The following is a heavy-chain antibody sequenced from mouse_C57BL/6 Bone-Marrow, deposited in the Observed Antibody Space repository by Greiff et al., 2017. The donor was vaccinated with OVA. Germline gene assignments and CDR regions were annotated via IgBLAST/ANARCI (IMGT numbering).Heavy chain of an antibody. Sequence: QVQLQQPGAELVKPGASVKLSCKASGYTFTSYWMQWVKQRPGQGLEWIGEIDPSDSYTTYNQKFKGKATLTVDTSSSAAYMQLSSLTSEDSAVYYCARDGNYDFDYWGQGTTLTVSS. CDR1: GYTFTSYW. CDR2: IDPSDSYT. D-gene: IGHD2-1*01. V-gene: IGHV1-50*01. CDR3: ARDGNYDFDY. J-gene: IGHJ2*01.